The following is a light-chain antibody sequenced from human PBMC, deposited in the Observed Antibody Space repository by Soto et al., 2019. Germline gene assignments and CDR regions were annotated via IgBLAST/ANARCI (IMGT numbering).Light chain of an antibody. CDR3: QQYNNWFT. V-gene: IGKV3-15*01. Sequence: DIVMTQSPATLSVSPGERATLSCRASQSVTTNLAWYQQTPGQAPRLLIYDASTRATGIPARFSGSGSGTEFTLTISSLQSEDFAVYYCQQYNNWFTFGPGTKVDIK. CDR1: QSVTTN. J-gene: IGKJ3*01. CDR2: DAS.